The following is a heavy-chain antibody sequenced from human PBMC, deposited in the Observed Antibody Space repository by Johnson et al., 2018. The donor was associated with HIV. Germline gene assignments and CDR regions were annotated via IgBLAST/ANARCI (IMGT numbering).Heavy chain of an antibody. J-gene: IGHJ3*02. CDR3: AKESETYGGNIGFQHAFDI. Sequence: VQLVESGGGLIQPGGSLRLSCAASGFTVTNNYMSWVRQAPGKGLEWVSVIYSGGNTYYADSVKGRFTISRDNSKNTLYLQMNSLRAEDTAVYYCAKESETYGGNIGFQHAFDIWGQGTMVTVSS. CDR2: IYSGGNT. V-gene: IGHV3-66*01. D-gene: IGHD4-23*01. CDR1: GFTVTNNY.